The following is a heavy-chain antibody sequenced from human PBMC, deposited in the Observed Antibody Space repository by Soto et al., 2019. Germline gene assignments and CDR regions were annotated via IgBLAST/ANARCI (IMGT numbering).Heavy chain of an antibody. Sequence: PSETLSLTCTVSGGSISTYYWSWIRQPPGKGLEWIGYIYYSGSTNHNPSLKSRVTISVDTSKNQFSLKLSSVTAADTAVYYCARGLNYYDSSGYFDYWGQGTLVTVSS. D-gene: IGHD3-22*01. V-gene: IGHV4-59*01. J-gene: IGHJ4*02. CDR1: GGSISTYY. CDR2: IYYSGST. CDR3: ARGLNYYDSSGYFDY.